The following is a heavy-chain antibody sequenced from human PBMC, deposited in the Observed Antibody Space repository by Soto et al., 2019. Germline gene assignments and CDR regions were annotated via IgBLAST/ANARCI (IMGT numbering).Heavy chain of an antibody. J-gene: IGHJ6*02. CDR1: GGSISSGGYS. D-gene: IGHD3-22*01. CDR3: ARVGYDSSGYYPDYYYGMDV. CDR2: IYHSGST. Sequence: SETLSLTCAVSGGSISSGGYSWSWIRQPPGKGLEWIGYIYHSGSTYYNPSLKSRVTISVDRSKNQFSLKLSSVTAADTAVYYCARVGYDSSGYYPDYYYGMDVWGQGTTVTVSS. V-gene: IGHV4-30-2*01.